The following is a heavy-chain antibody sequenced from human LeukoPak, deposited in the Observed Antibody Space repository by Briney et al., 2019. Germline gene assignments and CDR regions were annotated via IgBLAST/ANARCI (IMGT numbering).Heavy chain of an antibody. D-gene: IGHD5-18*01. J-gene: IGHJ4*02. CDR2: INPNSGDT. CDR1: GGTFSRYA. CDR3: ARDNFFGFSYSWHFDY. V-gene: IGHV1-2*02. Sequence: ASVTVSCTASGGTFSRYAISWVRQAPGQGLEWMGWINPNSGDTNYALKFQDRVTMTRDTSISTAYMELSRLRSDDTAVYYCARDNFFGFSYSWHFDYWGLGTLVTVSS.